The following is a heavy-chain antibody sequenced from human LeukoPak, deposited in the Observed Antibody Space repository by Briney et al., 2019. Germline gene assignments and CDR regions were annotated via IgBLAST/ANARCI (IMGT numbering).Heavy chain of an antibody. Sequence: ASVKVSCKASGYTFTGYYMHWVREAPGQGCEWMGRIDPNNGATNYAQKFQGRVTVTRDTSISTVYMDLSRLKSDDTAVYFCATYSGGYQSGYWGQGTLVTVSS. CDR3: ATYSGGYQSGY. CDR2: IDPNNGAT. D-gene: IGHD1-26*01. J-gene: IGHJ4*02. CDR1: GYTFTGYY. V-gene: IGHV1-2*06.